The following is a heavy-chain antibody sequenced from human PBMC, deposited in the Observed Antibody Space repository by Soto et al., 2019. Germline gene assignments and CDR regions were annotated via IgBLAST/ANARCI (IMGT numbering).Heavy chain of an antibody. Sequence: GGTLRLSCVGSGFFFSSYTMTWVRQAPGKGLEWVSSFSATSENTYYADSVRGRFTISRDNSKNTLFLQMNSLTAEDTAVYYAVVGSDDWRHGTLVTVSS. V-gene: IGHV3-23*01. CDR3: VVGSDD. CDR1: GFFFSSYT. CDR2: FSATSENT. D-gene: IGHD2-2*01. J-gene: IGHJ4*01.